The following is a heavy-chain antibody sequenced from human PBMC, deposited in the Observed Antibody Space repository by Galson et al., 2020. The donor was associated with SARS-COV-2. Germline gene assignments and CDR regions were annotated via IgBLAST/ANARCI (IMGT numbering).Heavy chain of an antibody. D-gene: IGHD3-22*01. CDR2: IYYSGST. Sequence: ETSETLSLTCTVSGGSISSGGYYWSWIRQHPGKGLEWIGYIYYSGSTYYNPSLKSRVTIAVNTSKNQFSLKLSSVTAADTAVYYCARVRRIVVVTWGFDPWGQGTLVTVSS. V-gene: IGHV4-31*03. CDR3: ARVRRIVVVTWGFDP. J-gene: IGHJ5*02. CDR1: GGSISSGGYY.